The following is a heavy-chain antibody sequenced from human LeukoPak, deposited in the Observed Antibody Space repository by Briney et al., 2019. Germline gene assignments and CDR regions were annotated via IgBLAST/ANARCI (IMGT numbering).Heavy chain of an antibody. CDR2: MSSSTSSR. CDR1: GFTFSSYE. J-gene: IGHJ5*02. CDR3: ARAVTCSSTSRYGTDWFDP. Sequence: GGSLRLSCAASGFTFSSYEMNWVRQAPGKGLEWVSCMSSSTSSRYYADSVKGRFTISRDNDKNSLYLQMNSLRAEDTAVYHCARAVTCSSTSRYGTDWFDPWGQGTLVTVSS. V-gene: IGHV3-48*01. D-gene: IGHD2-2*01.